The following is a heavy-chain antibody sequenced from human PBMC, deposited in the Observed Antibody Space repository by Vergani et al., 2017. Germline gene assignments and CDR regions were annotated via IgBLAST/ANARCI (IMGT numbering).Heavy chain of an antibody. CDR2: ISWNSGSI. V-gene: IGHV3-9*01. J-gene: IGHJ6*02. CDR1: GFTFDDYA. CDR3: AKDYSSSLVPYGMDV. Sequence: EVQLVESGGGLVQPGRSLRLSCAASGFTFDDYAMHWARQAPGKGLEWVSGISWNSGSIGYADSVKGRFTISRDNAKNSLYLQMNSLRAEDTALYYCAKDYSSSLVPYGMDVWGQGTTVTVSS. D-gene: IGHD6-13*01.